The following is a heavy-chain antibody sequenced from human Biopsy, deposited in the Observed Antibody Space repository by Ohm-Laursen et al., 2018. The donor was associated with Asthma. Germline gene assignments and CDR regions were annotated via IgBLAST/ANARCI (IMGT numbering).Heavy chain of an antibody. J-gene: IGHJ4*02. CDR1: GFMFSDYV. CDR3: ARDSPSGSDFDYYYFDY. CDR2: ISYDGTNT. V-gene: IGHV3-30-3*01. Sequence: SLRLSCTASGFMFSDYVSHWVRQAPGKGLEWVAIISYDGTNTYYADSVKGRFTISRDNSKNTLYLQMNGLKAEDTAVYYCARDSPSGSDFDYYYFDYWGQGSLVTVSS. D-gene: IGHD5-12*01.